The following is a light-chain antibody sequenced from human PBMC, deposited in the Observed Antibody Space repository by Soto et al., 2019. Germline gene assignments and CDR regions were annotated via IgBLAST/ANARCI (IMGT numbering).Light chain of an antibody. J-gene: IGKJ1*01. V-gene: IGKV1-33*01. CDR1: QDISNN. Sequence: DIQMTQSPSSLSASVGDRVTITCQASQDISNNLNWYQQKPGKAPKLLIYDASNLETGVPSRFSGSGSGTYFTFTISSLQPEDIAKYYCQQYDNLPWTFGQGTKVEIK. CDR3: QQYDNLPWT. CDR2: DAS.